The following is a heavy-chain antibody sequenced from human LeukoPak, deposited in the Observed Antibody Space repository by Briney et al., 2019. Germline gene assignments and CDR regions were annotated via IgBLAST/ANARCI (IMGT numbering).Heavy chain of an antibody. CDR1: GYSISSGYY. J-gene: IGHJ4*02. V-gene: IGHV4-38-2*02. D-gene: IGHD6-13*01. CDR3: ARPPPAIAAAGNDYFDY. CDR2: IYYSGST. Sequence: SETLSLTCTVSGYSISSGYYWGWIRQPPGKGLEWIGSIYYSGSTYYNPSLKSRVTISVDTSKNQFSLKLSSVTAADTAVYYCARPPPAIAAAGNDYFDYWGQGTLVTVSS.